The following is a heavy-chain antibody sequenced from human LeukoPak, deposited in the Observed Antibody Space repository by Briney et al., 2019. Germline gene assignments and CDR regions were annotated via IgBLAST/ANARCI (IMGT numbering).Heavy chain of an antibody. CDR2: IYYSGST. CDR1: GGSISSSSYY. J-gene: IGHJ5*02. V-gene: IGHV4-39*07. Sequence: SETLSLTCTVSGGSISSSSYYWGWIRQPPGKGLEWIGSIYYSGSTYYNPSLKSRVTISVDTSKNQFSLKLSSVTATDTAVYYCARGAGYYDILTGYLGRFDPWGQGTLVTVSS. CDR3: ARGAGYYDILTGYLGRFDP. D-gene: IGHD3-9*01.